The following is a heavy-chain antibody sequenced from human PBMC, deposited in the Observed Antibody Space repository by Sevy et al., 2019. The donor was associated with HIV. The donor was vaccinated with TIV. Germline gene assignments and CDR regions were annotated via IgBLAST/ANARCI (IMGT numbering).Heavy chain of an antibody. CDR2: IYYSGST. V-gene: IGHV4-59*01. Sequence: SETLSLTCTVTGGSISSYYWSWIRQPPGKGLERIGYIYYSGSTNYNPSLKSRVTISVDTSKNQFSLKLSSVTAADTAVYYCARYTPYSSSPRYGMDVWGQGTTVTVSS. CDR1: GGSISSYY. D-gene: IGHD6-6*01. J-gene: IGHJ6*02. CDR3: ARYTPYSSSPRYGMDV.